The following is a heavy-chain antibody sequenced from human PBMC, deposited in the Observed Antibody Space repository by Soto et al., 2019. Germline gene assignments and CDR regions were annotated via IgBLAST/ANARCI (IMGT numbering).Heavy chain of an antibody. CDR1: GGSISSYY. CDR3: ARVLPIGSSSDNWLDP. CDR2: IYYSGST. J-gene: IGHJ5*02. V-gene: IGHV4-59*01. D-gene: IGHD6-6*01. Sequence: SETLSLTCTVSGGSISSYYWSWIRQPPGKGLEWIGYIYYSGSTNYNPSLKSRVTISVDTSKNQFSLKLSSVTAADTAVYYCARVLPIGSSSDNWLDPWGQGTLVTVSS.